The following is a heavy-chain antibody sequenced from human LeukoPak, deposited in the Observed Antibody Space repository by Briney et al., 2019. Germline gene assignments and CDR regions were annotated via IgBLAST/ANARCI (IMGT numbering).Heavy chain of an antibody. CDR3: ASVAENSSGYSY. V-gene: IGHV1-69*05. CDR2: SIPVFGSA. CDR1: GGTFRKYT. D-gene: IGHD3-22*01. Sequence: VASVKVSCKSSGGTFRKYTFTWVRQAPGQGLEWMGWSIPVFGSANYARKFQGAVTMTTDESTRTAYLELSSLRSDDTAVYYCASVAENSSGYSYWGQGTLVTVSS. J-gene: IGHJ4*02.